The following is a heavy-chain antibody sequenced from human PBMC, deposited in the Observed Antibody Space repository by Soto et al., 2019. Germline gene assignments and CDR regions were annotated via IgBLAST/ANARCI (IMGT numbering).Heavy chain of an antibody. Sequence: ASVKVSCKASGYTFTSYGISWVRQAPGQGLEWMGWINPNSGGTNYAQKFQGWVTMTRDTSISTAYMELSRLRSDDTAVYYCARVITMVRDGAFDIWGQGTMVTVSS. CDR3: ARVITMVRDGAFDI. CDR2: INPNSGGT. V-gene: IGHV1-2*04. D-gene: IGHD3-10*01. CDR1: GYTFTSYG. J-gene: IGHJ3*02.